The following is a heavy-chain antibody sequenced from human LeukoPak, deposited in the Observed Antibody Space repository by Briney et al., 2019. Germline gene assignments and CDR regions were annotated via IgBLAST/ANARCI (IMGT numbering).Heavy chain of an antibody. CDR2: IIPIFGTA. CDR1: GGTFSSYA. V-gene: IGHV1-69*13. Sequence: GASVKVSCTASGGTFSSYAISWVRQAPGQGLEWMGGIIPIFGTANYAQKFQGRVTITADESTSTAYMELSSLRSEDTAVYYCARAAKDSDYYYYGMDVWGQGTTVTVSS. CDR3: ARAAKDSDYYYYGMDV. J-gene: IGHJ6*02. D-gene: IGHD3-22*01.